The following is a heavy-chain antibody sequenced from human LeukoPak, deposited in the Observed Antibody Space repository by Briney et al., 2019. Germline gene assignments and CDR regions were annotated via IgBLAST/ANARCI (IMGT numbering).Heavy chain of an antibody. J-gene: IGHJ5*02. V-gene: IGHV1-69*05. D-gene: IGHD2-2*02. CDR2: IIPIFGTA. Sequence: AASVKVSCKASGGTFSSYAISWVRQAPGQGLEWMGGIIPIFGTANYAQKFQGRVTITTDESTSTAYMELSSLRSEDTAVYYCARASGGHGEVPAAIVGWFDPWGQGTLVTVSS. CDR3: ARASGGHGEVPAAIVGWFDP. CDR1: GGTFSSYA.